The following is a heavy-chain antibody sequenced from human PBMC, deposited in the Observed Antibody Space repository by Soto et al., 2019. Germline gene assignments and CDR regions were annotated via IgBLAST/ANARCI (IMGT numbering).Heavy chain of an antibody. Sequence: EVQLVESGGGLVQPGGSLRLSCAASEFTFSSYWMHWVRQAPGKGLVWVSRINSDGSSTSYADSVKGRLTISRDHAKNTLYLQMNSLRAEDTAVYYCAREEDTTMGAPIDYWGQGTLVTVSS. D-gene: IGHD5-18*01. J-gene: IGHJ4*02. CDR1: EFTFSSYW. V-gene: IGHV3-74*01. CDR2: INSDGSST. CDR3: AREEDTTMGAPIDY.